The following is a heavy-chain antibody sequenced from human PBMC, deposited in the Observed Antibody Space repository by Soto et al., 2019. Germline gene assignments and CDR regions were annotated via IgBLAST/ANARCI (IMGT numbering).Heavy chain of an antibody. Sequence: VASVTVSCKASGYTFTRYAMHWVRQAPGQRLEWMGWINAGNGNTKYSQKFQGRVTITRDTSASTAYMELSSLRSEDTAVYYCASSGWYKNYYYYMDVWGKGTTVTVSS. CDR1: GYTFTRYA. J-gene: IGHJ6*03. D-gene: IGHD6-19*01. CDR2: INAGNGNT. V-gene: IGHV1-3*01. CDR3: ASSGWYKNYYYYMDV.